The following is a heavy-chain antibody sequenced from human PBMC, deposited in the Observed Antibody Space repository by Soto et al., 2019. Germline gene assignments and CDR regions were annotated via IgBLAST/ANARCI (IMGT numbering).Heavy chain of an antibody. J-gene: IGHJ5*02. V-gene: IGHV4-59*08. CDR1: GGSIRSYY. CDR3: ARQGGWFDP. D-gene: IGHD1-26*01. CDR2: IYYSGST. Sequence: QVQLQESGPGLVKPSETLSLTCTVSGGSIRSYYWSWIRQPPGKGLEWIGSIYYSGSTNYKPSLKTRHTXXVDTSQNQFSLKLNSVTAADTAVYYCARQGGWFDPWGQGTLVTVSS.